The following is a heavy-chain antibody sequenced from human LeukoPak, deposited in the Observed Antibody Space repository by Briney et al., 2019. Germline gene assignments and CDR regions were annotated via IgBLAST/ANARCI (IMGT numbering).Heavy chain of an antibody. J-gene: IGHJ4*02. D-gene: IGHD1-14*01. V-gene: IGHV1-18*01. Sequence: ASVEVSCKVSGYTFNSYGISWLRQAPGQGLEWMGWISAYNGNTNYAQKLQGRVTMTTDTSTSTAYMELRSLRSDDTAVYYCARSTGMSPDDYWGQGTLVTVSS. CDR1: GYTFNSYG. CDR2: ISAYNGNT. CDR3: ARSTGMSPDDY.